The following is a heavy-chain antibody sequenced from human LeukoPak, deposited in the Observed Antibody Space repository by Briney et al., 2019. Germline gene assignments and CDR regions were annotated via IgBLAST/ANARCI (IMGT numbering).Heavy chain of an antibody. CDR1: GFTFSDYY. CDR3: ARRAGSTSLGDFDY. Sequence: GGSLRFSCAASGFTFSDYYMSWIRQAPGKGLEWVSDISSSGSTIYYADSVKGRFTISRDNAKNSLYLQMNSLRAEDTAVYYCARRAGSTSLGDFDYWGQGTLVTVSS. V-gene: IGHV3-11*04. CDR2: ISSSGSTI. J-gene: IGHJ4*02. D-gene: IGHD2-2*01.